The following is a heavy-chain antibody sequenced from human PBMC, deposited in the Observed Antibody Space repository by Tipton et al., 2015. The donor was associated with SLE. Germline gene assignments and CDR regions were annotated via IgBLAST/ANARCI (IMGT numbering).Heavy chain of an antibody. CDR3: ARGFVGDSPLDP. CDR2: MNHNYGNT. J-gene: IGHJ5*02. V-gene: IGHV1-8*01. D-gene: IGHD3-10*01. CDR1: GHTFTNYD. Sequence: QLVQSGAEEKKPGASVKVSCKASGHTFTNYDINWVRQATGKGLEWVGWMNHNYGNTGYVQKFQGRVTMTRNTTTSTAYMELNSLRSEDTAVYYCARGFVGDSPLDPWGQGTLVTVSS.